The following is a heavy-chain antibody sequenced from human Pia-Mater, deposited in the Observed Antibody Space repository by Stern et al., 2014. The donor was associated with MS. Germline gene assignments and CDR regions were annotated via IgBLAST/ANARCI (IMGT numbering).Heavy chain of an antibody. V-gene: IGHV3-21*01. Sequence: VQLVESGGGLVKPGGSLRLSCAASGFTVSSHSMNWVRQAPGKGLEWVSSISTSGIYKYYADSVKGRFTISRDNAKNSLYLQMSSLRAEDTAVYYCTRAPGITASGSHFDYWGQGILVTVSS. CDR3: TRAPGITASGSHFDY. CDR2: ISTSGIYK. CDR1: GFTVSSHS. J-gene: IGHJ4*02. D-gene: IGHD6-19*01.